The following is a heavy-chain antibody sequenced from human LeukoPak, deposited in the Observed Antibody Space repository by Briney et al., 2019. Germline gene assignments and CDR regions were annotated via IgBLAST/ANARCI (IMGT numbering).Heavy chain of an antibody. CDR1: EFTLSTYA. J-gene: IGHJ4*02. D-gene: IGHD6-19*01. CDR3: ARSRGAGPGAYFDY. Sequence: GGSLRLSCAASEFTLSTYAMNWIRQAPGQGLEWVSYISNSGSYTNYADSVEGRFTISRDNAENSLYLQMNSLRAEDTAVYYCARSRGAGPGAYFDYWGQGTLVTVTS. CDR2: ISNSGSYT. V-gene: IGHV3-11*03.